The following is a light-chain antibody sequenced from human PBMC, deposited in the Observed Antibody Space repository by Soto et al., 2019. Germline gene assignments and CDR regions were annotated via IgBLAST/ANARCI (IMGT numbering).Light chain of an antibody. V-gene: IGLV2-8*01. Sequence: QSALTQPPSASGSPGQSVTISCTGTSSDVGGYNYVSWYQQHPGKAPKLMIYEVSKRPSGVPDRFSGAKSGSTASRTVSGRQPEDEADYYCSSYAGSNNFVVFGGGTKVTVL. CDR3: SSYAGSNNFVV. J-gene: IGLJ2*01. CDR1: SSDVGGYNY. CDR2: EVS.